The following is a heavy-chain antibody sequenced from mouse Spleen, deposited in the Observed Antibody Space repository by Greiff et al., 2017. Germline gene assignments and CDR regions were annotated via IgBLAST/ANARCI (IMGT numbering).Heavy chain of an antibody. Sequence: VQLKESGGGLVQPGGSRKLSCAASGFTFSDYGMHWVRQAPEKGLEWVAYISSGSSTIYYADTVKGRFTISRDNAKNTLFLQMTSLRSEDTAMYYCAIYRDFDVWGAGTTVTVSS. CDR2: ISSGSSTI. CDR1: GFTFSDYG. D-gene: IGHD2-14*01. J-gene: IGHJ1*01. V-gene: IGHV5-17*01. CDR3: AIYRDFDV.